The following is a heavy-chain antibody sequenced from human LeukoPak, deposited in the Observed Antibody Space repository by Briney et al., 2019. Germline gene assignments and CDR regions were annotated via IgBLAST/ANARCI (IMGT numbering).Heavy chain of an antibody. Sequence: SVKVSCKSSRCTFSSYATSWVRQAPGQELEWMGRIIPILGIANYAQKFQGRVTITAAKSTSTAYMELSSLRSEDTAVYYCARETPSTVTPYYFDYWGQGTLVTVSS. CDR1: RCTFSSYA. V-gene: IGHV1-69*04. J-gene: IGHJ4*02. CDR2: IIPILGIA. D-gene: IGHD4-11*01. CDR3: ARETPSTVTPYYFDY.